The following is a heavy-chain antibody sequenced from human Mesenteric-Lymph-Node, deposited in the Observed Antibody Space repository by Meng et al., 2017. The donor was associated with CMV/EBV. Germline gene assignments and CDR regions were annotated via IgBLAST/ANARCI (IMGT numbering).Heavy chain of an antibody. V-gene: IGHV4-4*02. J-gene: IGHJ5*02. CDR3: ASRDYYDRQPFDP. D-gene: IGHD3-22*01. CDR2: IYPDGST. Sequence: CAVSGGSISSSNWRSWVRQPPGKGLEWIGEIYPDGSTNYNPSLKSRVTISLDKSKNQFSLKLTSMTAADTAFYYCASRDYYDRQPFDPWGQGTLVTVSS. CDR1: GGSISSSNW.